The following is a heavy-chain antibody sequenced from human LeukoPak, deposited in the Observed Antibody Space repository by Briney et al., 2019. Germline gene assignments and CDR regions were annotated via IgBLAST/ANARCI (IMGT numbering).Heavy chain of an antibody. CDR1: GGSFSGYY. V-gene: IGHV4-34*01. D-gene: IGHD2-2*01. J-gene: IGHJ4*02. CDR2: INYSGST. Sequence: SETLSLTCAVYGGSFSGYYWSWIRQPPGKGLEWIGEINYSGSTNYNPSLKSRVTISVDTSKNQFSLKLSSVTAADTAVYYCARDRYCSSTSCLPFDYWGQGTLVTVSS. CDR3: ARDRYCSSTSCLPFDY.